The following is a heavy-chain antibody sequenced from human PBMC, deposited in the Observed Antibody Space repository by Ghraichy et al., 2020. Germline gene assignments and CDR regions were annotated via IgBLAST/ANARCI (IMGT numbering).Heavy chain of an antibody. J-gene: IGHJ4*02. D-gene: IGHD2-15*01. CDR1: GGSISSSNW. Sequence: TLSLTCAVSGGSISSSNWWSWVRQPPGKGLEWIGEIYHSGSTNSNPSLKSRVTISVDKSKNQFSLKLSSVTAADTAVYYCARAKYCSGGICYYDYWGQGTLVTVSS. CDR2: IYHSGST. CDR3: ARAKYCSGGICYYDY. V-gene: IGHV4-4*02.